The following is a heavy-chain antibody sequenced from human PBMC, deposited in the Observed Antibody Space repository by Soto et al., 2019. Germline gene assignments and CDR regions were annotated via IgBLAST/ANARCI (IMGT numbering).Heavy chain of an antibody. J-gene: IGHJ6*02. Sequence: QVQLVQSGAEVQKPGSSVKVSCKASRGTFSSYAISWVRQATGHGLEWMGGIIPMSGTANYAQKFKGGVTITADESTSTAYMELSSLRSDDTAVYYCARTQRGSISSAISYAYYNSMDVGAQGTTPTVSS. CDR1: RGTFSSYA. CDR2: IIPMSGTA. CDR3: ARTQRGSISSAISYAYYNSMDV. V-gene: IGHV1-69*01. D-gene: IGHD2-2*01.